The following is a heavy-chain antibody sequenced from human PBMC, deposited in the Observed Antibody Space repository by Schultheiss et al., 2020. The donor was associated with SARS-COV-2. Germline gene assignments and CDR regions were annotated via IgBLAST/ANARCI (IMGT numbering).Heavy chain of an antibody. CDR1: GFTFSSYA. Sequence: GGSLRLSCAASGFTFSSYAMSWVRQAPGKGLEWVSAISGSGGSTYYADSVKGRFTISRDNSKNTLYLQMNSLRAEDTAVYYCARARRGEYYDSSGYYGNWFDPWGQGTLVTVSS. D-gene: IGHD3-22*01. CDR2: ISGSGGST. J-gene: IGHJ5*02. CDR3: ARARRGEYYDSSGYYGNWFDP. V-gene: IGHV3-23*01.